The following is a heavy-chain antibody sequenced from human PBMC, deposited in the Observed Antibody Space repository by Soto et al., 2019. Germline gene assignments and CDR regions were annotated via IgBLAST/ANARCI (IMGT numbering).Heavy chain of an antibody. D-gene: IGHD6-13*01. Sequence: LRLSCAASGFTFDDYAMHWVRQAPGKGLEWVSGISWNSGSIGYADSVKGRFTISRDNAKNSLYLQMNSLRAEDTALYYCAKWGDDGSWYGGYYYGMDVWGQGTTVTVSS. CDR3: AKWGDDGSWYGGYYYGMDV. J-gene: IGHJ6*02. CDR1: GFTFDDYA. CDR2: ISWNSGSI. V-gene: IGHV3-9*01.